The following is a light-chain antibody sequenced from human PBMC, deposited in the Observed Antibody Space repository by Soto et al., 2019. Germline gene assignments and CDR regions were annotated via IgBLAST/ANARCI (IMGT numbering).Light chain of an antibody. CDR2: DVS. V-gene: IGLV2-14*01. J-gene: IGLJ3*02. CDR3: SSSSSTRV. Sequence: QSALTKPASVSWSPGQSITISCTGTSSDVGGYNYVSWYQQHPGKAPKLMIYDVSTRPSGVYNRFSGSKSGNTASLTISGLQAEDEADYYCSSSSSTRVFGGGTKLTVL. CDR1: SSDVGGYNY.